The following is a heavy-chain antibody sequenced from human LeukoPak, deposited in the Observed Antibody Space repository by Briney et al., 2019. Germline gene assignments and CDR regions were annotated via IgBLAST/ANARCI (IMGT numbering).Heavy chain of an antibody. V-gene: IGHV4-39*01. Sequence: PSETLSLTCTVSGGSISSSSYYWGWIRQPPGKGLEWIGSIYYSGSTYYNPSLKSRVTISVDTSENQFSLKLSSVTAADTAVYYCARHSATTGYPIDYWAREPWSPSPQ. CDR2: IYYSGST. CDR1: GGSISSSSYY. D-gene: IGHD1-26*01. CDR3: ARHSATTGYPIDY. J-gene: IGHJ4*02.